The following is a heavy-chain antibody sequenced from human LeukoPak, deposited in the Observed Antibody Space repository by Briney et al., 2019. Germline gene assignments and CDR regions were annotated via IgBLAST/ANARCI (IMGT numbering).Heavy chain of an antibody. CDR2: ISGSGGST. D-gene: IGHD5-12*01. J-gene: IGHJ6*03. Sequence: GGSLRLSCAASGFTFSSYGMSWVRQAPGKGLEWVSAISGSGGSTYYADSVKGRFTISRDNSKNTLYLQMNSLRAEDTAVYYCAKEYSGYDRREYYYYYYMDVWGKGTTVTVSS. V-gene: IGHV3-23*01. CDR3: AKEYSGYDRREYYYYYYMDV. CDR1: GFTFSSYG.